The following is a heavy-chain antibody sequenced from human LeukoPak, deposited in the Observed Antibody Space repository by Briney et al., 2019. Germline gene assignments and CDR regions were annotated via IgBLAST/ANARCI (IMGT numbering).Heavy chain of an antibody. CDR1: GFSVRNNY. CDR2: VYSDGST. V-gene: IGHV3-66*01. J-gene: IGHJ4*02. Sequence: PGGSLRVACAASGFSVRNNYMNWVRRAPRKGLEWVSVVYSDGSTYYADSVKGRFTISRDFSKNTLYLQMNSLRVEDTAVYYCARLTVSGQLDYWGQGTLVTVSS. CDR3: ARLTVSGQLDY. D-gene: IGHD6-19*01.